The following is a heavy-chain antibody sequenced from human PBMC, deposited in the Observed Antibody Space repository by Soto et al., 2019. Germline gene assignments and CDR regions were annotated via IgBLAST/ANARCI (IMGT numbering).Heavy chain of an antibody. D-gene: IGHD2-15*01. CDR1: GGTFSSYA. V-gene: IGHV1-69*13. CDR2: IIPIFGTA. Sequence: ASVKVSCKASGGTFSSYAISWVRQAPGQGLEWMGGIIPIFGTANYAQKFQGRVTITADESTSTAYMELSSLRSEDTAVYYCARDPGYCSGGSCYSIMRYWGQGTLVTVSS. CDR3: ARDPGYCSGGSCYSIMRY. J-gene: IGHJ4*02.